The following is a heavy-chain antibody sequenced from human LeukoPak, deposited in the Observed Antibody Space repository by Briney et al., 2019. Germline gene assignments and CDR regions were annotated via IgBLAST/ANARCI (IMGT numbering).Heavy chain of an antibody. J-gene: IGHJ5*02. CDR2: INHSGST. V-gene: IGHV4-34*01. CDR3: ARGLGYDFWSGYSPLRWFDP. D-gene: IGHD3/OR15-3a*01. CDR1: GGSFSGYY. Sequence: NSSETLSLTCAVYGGSFSGYYWSWIRQPPGKGLEWIGEINHSGSTNYNPSLKSRVTITEDTSKNQFSLQLSSVTAADKAVYYCARGLGYDFWSGYSPLRWFDPWGQGTLVTVSS.